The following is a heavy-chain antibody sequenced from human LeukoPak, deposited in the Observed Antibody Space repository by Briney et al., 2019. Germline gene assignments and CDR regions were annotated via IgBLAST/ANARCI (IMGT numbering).Heavy chain of an antibody. J-gene: IGHJ4*02. V-gene: IGHV3-7*01. CDR3: ARAFEGTESDFWSGYLTYYDILTGYYFDY. CDR1: GFTFSSYW. D-gene: IGHD3-9*01. CDR2: IKQDGSEK. Sequence: PGGSLRLSCAASGFTFSSYWMTWVRQAPGKGLEWVANIKQDGSEKYYVDSVKGRFTISRDNAKNSLYLQMNSLRAEDTAVYYCARAFEGTESDFWSGYLTYYDILTGYYFDYWGQGTLVTVSS.